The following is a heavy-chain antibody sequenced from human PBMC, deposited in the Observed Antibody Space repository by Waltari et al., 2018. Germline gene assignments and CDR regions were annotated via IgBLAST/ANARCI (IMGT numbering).Heavy chain of an antibody. CDR1: GGSISNYY. CDR3: AREVRRDGFNYLDY. Sequence: QEQLQESGPGLVKPSETLSLTCRVSGGSISNYYWSWIRQPAGKGLEWIGRIYTSVSANYSPSLKSRVTMSVDTSKNQFSLKLNSVTAADTAVYYCAREVRRDGFNYLDYWGQGTLVTVSS. J-gene: IGHJ4*02. CDR2: IYTSVSA. V-gene: IGHV4-4*07. D-gene: IGHD5-12*01.